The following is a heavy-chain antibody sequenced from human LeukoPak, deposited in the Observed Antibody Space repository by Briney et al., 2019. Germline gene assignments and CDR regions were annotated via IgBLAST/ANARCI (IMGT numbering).Heavy chain of an antibody. CDR2: IKSKTDGGTT. J-gene: IGHJ4*02. V-gene: IGHV3-15*01. D-gene: IGHD3-22*01. CDR1: RFTFSNAW. Sequence: GGSLRLSCAASRFTFSNAWMSWVRQAPGKGLEWVGRIKSKTDGGTTDYAAPVKGRFTISRDDSKSTLYLQMNSLKTEDTAVYYCTTDPYYYDSSSNDYWGQGTLVTVSS. CDR3: TTDPYYYDSSSNDY.